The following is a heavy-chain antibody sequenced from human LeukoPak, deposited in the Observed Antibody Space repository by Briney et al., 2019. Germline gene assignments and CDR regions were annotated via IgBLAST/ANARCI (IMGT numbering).Heavy chain of an antibody. J-gene: IGHJ4*02. CDR3: ARHKEMATIDY. Sequence: SETLSLTCTVSGGSISSSSYYWGWIRQPPGKGLEGIGSIYYGGSTYYNPSLKSRVTISVDTSKNQFSLKLSPVTAADTAVYYCARHKEMATIDYWGQGTLVTVSS. D-gene: IGHD5-24*01. CDR2: IYYGGST. V-gene: IGHV4-39*01. CDR1: GGSISSSSYY.